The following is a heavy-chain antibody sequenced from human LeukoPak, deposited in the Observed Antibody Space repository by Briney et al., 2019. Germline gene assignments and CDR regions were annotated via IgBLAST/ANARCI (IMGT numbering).Heavy chain of an antibody. Sequence: SETLSLTCTVSGGSISSSSYYWGWIRQPPGKGLEWIGSMYYSGITYYNPPLKSRITISVDTSKNQFSLKLSSVTAADTAVYYCARQVSSLEWGTYYFDYWGQGTLDTVSS. J-gene: IGHJ4*02. CDR3: ARQVSSLEWGTYYFDY. CDR1: GGSISSSSYY. V-gene: IGHV4-39*01. CDR2: MYYSGIT. D-gene: IGHD3-16*01.